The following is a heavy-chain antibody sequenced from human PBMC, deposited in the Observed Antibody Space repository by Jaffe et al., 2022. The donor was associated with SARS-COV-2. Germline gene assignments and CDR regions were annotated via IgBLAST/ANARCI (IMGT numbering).Heavy chain of an antibody. V-gene: IGHV3-73*01. Sequence: EVQLVESGGGLVQPGGSLKLSCAASGFTFSGSAMHWVRQASGKGLEWVGRIRSKANSYATAYAASVKGRFTISRDDSKNTAYLQMNSLKTEDTAVYYCTRLDYSNAGEYYYYGMDVWGQGTTVTVSS. CDR1: GFTFSGSA. CDR2: IRSKANSYAT. D-gene: IGHD4-4*01. CDR3: TRLDYSNAGEYYYYGMDV. J-gene: IGHJ6*02.